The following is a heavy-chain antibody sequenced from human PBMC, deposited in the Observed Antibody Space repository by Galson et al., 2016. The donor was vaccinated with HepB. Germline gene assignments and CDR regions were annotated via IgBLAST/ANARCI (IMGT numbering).Heavy chain of an antibody. Sequence: SLRLSCAASGFTFSNYAMSWVRQAPGKGLEWVSAISGSGGSTYPADSVKGRFTMYRDNSKNTLYLQMNSLRAEDTAVYYCEKKVRNQNWFDPWGQGTLVTVSS. CDR1: GFTFSNYA. CDR3: EKKVRNQNWFDP. V-gene: IGHV3-23*01. J-gene: IGHJ5*02. D-gene: IGHD1-14*01. CDR2: ISGSGGST.